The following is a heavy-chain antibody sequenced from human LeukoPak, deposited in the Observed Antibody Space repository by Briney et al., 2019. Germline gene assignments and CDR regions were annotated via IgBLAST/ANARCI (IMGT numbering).Heavy chain of an antibody. J-gene: IGHJ6*02. CDR2: ITSNGGGT. CDR3: ASDSPYYGMDV. Sequence: SGGSLRLSCSASGFTFSTYAMHWVRQAPGMGLQYVSAITSNGGGTYYADSVKGRFTISRDNSKNTLYLQMSGLRVEDTAVYHCASDSPYYGMDVWGQGTTVTVSS. CDR1: GFTFSTYA. V-gene: IGHV3-64D*06. D-gene: IGHD2-21*01.